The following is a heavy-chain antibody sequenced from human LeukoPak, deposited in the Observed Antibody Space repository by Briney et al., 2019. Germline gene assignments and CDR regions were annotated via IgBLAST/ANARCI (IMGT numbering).Heavy chain of an antibody. CDR2: IHYSGST. V-gene: IGHV4-39*01. J-gene: IGHJ3*02. Sequence: SETLSLTCTVSGGSISSSGYYWGWIRQPPGKGLEWIGSIHYSGSTNYNPSLKSRVTISVDTSKNQFSLKLSSVTAADTAVYYCARHAVAGTDAFDIWGQGTTVTVSS. D-gene: IGHD6-19*01. CDR1: GGSISSSGYY. CDR3: ARHAVAGTDAFDI.